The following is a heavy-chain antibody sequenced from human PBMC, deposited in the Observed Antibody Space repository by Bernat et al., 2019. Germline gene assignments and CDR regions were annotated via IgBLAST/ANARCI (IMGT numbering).Heavy chain of an antibody. Sequence: EVQLVESGGGLVKPGGSLRLSCAASGFTFSSYNMNWVRQAPGKGLEWVSSISTGGSSIYYADSVKGRFPISRDNAKNSLYLQMNSLRAEDTAVYCCVRGRGLTPPYYMDVWGKGTTVTISS. V-gene: IGHV3-21*01. J-gene: IGHJ6*03. CDR2: ISTGGSSI. D-gene: IGHD2-15*01. CDR3: VRGRGLTPPYYMDV. CDR1: GFTFSSYN.